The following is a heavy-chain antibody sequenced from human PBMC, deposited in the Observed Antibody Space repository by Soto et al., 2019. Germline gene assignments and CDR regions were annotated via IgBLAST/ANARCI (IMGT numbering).Heavy chain of an antibody. CDR2: ISYDGSSQ. CDR1: GFTFSAYA. J-gene: IGHJ6*02. D-gene: IGHD4-17*01. V-gene: IGHV3-30-3*01. CDR3: ARGAVTTNYYYYGMDV. Sequence: QVQLVESGGGVVQPGGSLRLSCAASGFTFSAYAMHWVRQAPVKGLEWVAVISYDGSSQNYADSVKGRFTISRDNSKNTLYLQTNSLRDEDMALYYCARGAVTTNYYYYGMDVWGRGTTVTVSS.